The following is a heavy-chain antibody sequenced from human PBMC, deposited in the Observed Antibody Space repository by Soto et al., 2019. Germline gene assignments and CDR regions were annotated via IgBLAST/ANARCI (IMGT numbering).Heavy chain of an antibody. J-gene: IGHJ4*02. V-gene: IGHV3-30-3*01. CDR2: ISYDGSIK. Sequence: VQLVESGGGVVQPGRSLRLSCAASGFTFSSHSIQWVRQAPGKGLEWVAVISYDGSIKYYADSVKGRFTISRDNSKNTAYLQMNSLRAEDTGVFYCAREWSTSGDLDYWGQGTLVIVSS. CDR1: GFTFSSHS. D-gene: IGHD3-10*01. CDR3: AREWSTSGDLDY.